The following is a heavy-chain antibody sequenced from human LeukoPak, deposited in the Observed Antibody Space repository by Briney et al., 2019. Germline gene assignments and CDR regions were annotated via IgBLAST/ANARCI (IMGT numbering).Heavy chain of an antibody. CDR2: IYSGGSS. J-gene: IGHJ4*02. Sequence: GGSLRLSCAASGITFSRYAMSWVRQAPGKGLEWVSVIYSGGSSYYADSVKGRFTISRDNSKNTLYLQMNNLRAEDTAVYYCARCSLAYFDSWGQGTLVTVSS. V-gene: IGHV3-66*01. CDR3: ARCSLAYFDS. CDR1: GITFSRYA.